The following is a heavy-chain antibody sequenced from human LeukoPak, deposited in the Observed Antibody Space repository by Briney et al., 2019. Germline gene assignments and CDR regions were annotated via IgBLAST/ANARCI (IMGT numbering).Heavy chain of an antibody. V-gene: IGHV5-51*01. D-gene: IGHD3-22*01. CDR2: IYPGDSVT. J-gene: IGHJ4*02. CDR1: GYSFTSYW. CDR3: ARRRYYYDSSGYYYGGSSYYYFDY. Sequence: GESLKISCKGSGYSFTSYWIGWVRQMPGKGLEWMGIIYPGDSVTRYSPSFQGQVTISADKSISTAYLQWSSLKASDTAMYYCARRRYYYDSSGYYYGGSSYYYFDYWGQGTLVTVSS.